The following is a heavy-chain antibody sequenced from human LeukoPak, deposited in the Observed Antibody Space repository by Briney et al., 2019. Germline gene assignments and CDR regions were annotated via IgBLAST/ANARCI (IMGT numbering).Heavy chain of an antibody. CDR3: AKDPSGSSSSWEDWFDP. CDR1: GFTFGHNA. CDR2: LSGSGGDT. V-gene: IGHV3-23*01. Sequence: HPGGSLRLSCVASGFTFGHNAMAWVRQAPGKRLEWVSALSGSGGDTFYADSVKGRFTISRDNSKNTLYLQLSSLRAEDTAVYYCAKDPSGSSSSWEDWFDPWGQGTLVTVSS. J-gene: IGHJ5*02. D-gene: IGHD6-6*01.